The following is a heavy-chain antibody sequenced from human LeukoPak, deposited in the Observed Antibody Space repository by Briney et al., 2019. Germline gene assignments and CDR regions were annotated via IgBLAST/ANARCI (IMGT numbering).Heavy chain of an antibody. V-gene: IGHV3-74*01. CDR3: AKRYYYDSSGYSLQH. Sequence: GGSLRLSCTASGFTFSSYWMHWVRQAPGKGLVWVSFINHDGSNTSYADSVKGRFTISRDNSKNTLYLQMNSLRAEDTAVYYCAKRYYYDSSGYSLQHWGQGTLVTVSS. J-gene: IGHJ1*01. CDR1: GFTFSSYW. CDR2: INHDGSNT. D-gene: IGHD3-22*01.